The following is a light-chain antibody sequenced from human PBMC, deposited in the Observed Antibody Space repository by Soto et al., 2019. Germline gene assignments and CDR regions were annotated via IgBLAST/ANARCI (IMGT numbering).Light chain of an antibody. CDR2: LNSDGSH. CDR3: QTWGTGFHVV. J-gene: IGLJ2*01. V-gene: IGLV4-69*01. CDR1: SGHGSYA. Sequence: QSVLTQSPSASASLGASVKLTCTLSSGHGSYAIAWHQQQPEKGPRYLMNLNSDGSHSKGDGIPDRFSGSSSGAERYLTISSLQSEDEADYYCQTWGTGFHVVFGGGTKLTVL.